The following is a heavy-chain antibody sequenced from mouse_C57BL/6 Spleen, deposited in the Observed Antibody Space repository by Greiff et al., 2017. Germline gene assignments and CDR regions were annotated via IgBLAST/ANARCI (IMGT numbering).Heavy chain of an antibody. J-gene: IGHJ3*01. CDR3: AIYDGYYGFAY. D-gene: IGHD2-3*01. V-gene: IGHV1-52*01. Sequence: QVQLQQPGAELVRPGSSVKLSCKASGYTFTSYWMHWVKQRPIQGLEWIGNIDPSDSEHHYNQKFKDKATLTVDKASSTAYMQLSSLTSEDSAVYYCAIYDGYYGFAYWGQGTLVTVSA. CDR2: IDPSDSEH. CDR1: GYTFTSYW.